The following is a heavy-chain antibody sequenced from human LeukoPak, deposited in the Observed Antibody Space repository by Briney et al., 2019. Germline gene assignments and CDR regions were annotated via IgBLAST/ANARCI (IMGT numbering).Heavy chain of an antibody. D-gene: IGHD1-1*01. CDR3: AGFTVGTMCNY. CDR2: MSNSGWT. J-gene: IGHJ4*02. V-gene: IGHV4-38-2*01. CDR1: GFTFSNYA. Sequence: GSLRLSCAASGFTFSNYAMSWVRQPPGKGLEWIGSMSNSGWTDYNPSLKNRVTISADTSKSQFSLKLSSVTAADTAVYYCAGFTVGTMCNYWGQGTLVTVSS.